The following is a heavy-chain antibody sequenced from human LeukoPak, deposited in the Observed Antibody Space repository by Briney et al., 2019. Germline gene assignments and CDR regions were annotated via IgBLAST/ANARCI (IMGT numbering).Heavy chain of an antibody. CDR2: IYPGDSDT. J-gene: IGHJ4*02. V-gene: IGHV5-51*01. Sequence: GESLKISCKGSGYSITSYWIGWVRQLPGKGLEWMGIIYPGDSDTRYSPSFQGQVTISADKSISTAYLQWSSLKASDTAMYYCARRGVGSGYVLDYWGQGTLVTVSS. CDR1: GYSITSYW. CDR3: ARRGVGSGYVLDY. D-gene: IGHD5-12*01.